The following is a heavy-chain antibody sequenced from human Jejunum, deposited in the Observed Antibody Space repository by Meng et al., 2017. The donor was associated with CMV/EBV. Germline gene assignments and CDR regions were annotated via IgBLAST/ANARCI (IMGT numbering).Heavy chain of an antibody. CDR2: VYYGGSTYSGST. J-gene: IGHJ4*02. D-gene: IGHD6-19*01. V-gene: IGHV4-39*01. CDR3: ARLYPTGWNFDY. Sequence: QLRLQESGPGLVKPSETLSLNCNVSGDSLSNTNYYFAWIRQPPGKGLEWIGSVYYGGSTYSGSTYYNPSLKSRVTISIDTSKNQFSLKLTFVTAADTAVYYCARLYPTGWNFDYWGQGTLVTVSS. CDR1: GDSLSNTNYY.